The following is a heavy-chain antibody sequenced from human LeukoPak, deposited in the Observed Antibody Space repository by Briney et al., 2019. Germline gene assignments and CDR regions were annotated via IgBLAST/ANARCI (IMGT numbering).Heavy chain of an antibody. CDR1: SGSISSYY. CDR3: ARHRGYCSGGSCTTWYFDY. CDR2: IYTSGST. Sequence: SETLSLTCTVSSGSISSYYWSWIRQPAGKGLEWIGRIYTSGSTYYNPSLKSRVTISVDTSKNQFSLKLSSVTAADTAVYYCARHRGYCSGGSCTTWYFDYWGQGTLVTVSS. D-gene: IGHD2-15*01. V-gene: IGHV4-4*07. J-gene: IGHJ4*02.